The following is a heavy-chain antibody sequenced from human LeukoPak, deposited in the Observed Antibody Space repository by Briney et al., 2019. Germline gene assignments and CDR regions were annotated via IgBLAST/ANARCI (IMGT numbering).Heavy chain of an antibody. CDR2: INHSGST. D-gene: IGHD3-22*01. J-gene: IGHJ3*02. CDR1: GGSFSGYY. CDR3: ARPRYFYADSGHTDI. V-gene: IGHV4-34*01. Sequence: SETLSLTCAVYGGSFSGYYWSWIRQPPGKGLEWIGEINHSGSTNYNPSLKSRVTISVDTSKNQFSLKLSSVTVADTAVYYCARPRYFYADSGHTDIWGQGTMVTVSS.